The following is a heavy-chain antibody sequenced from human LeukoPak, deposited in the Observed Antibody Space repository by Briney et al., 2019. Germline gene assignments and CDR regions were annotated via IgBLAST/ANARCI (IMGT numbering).Heavy chain of an antibody. Sequence: GGSLRLSCAASGFTFRDYYMSWLRQAPGKGLEGVSYISSSGSYTKKADSVEGRFTISRDNAKNSMYLQMNSLRAEDTAVYYCVRTCDAVTGAFDIWGQGTMVTVSS. J-gene: IGHJ3*02. CDR3: VRTCDAVTGAFDI. V-gene: IGHV3-11*03. CDR2: ISSSGSYT. CDR1: GFTFRDYY. D-gene: IGHD2-21*01.